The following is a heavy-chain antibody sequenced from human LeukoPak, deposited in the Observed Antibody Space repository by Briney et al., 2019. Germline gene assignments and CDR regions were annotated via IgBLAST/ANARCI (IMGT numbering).Heavy chain of an antibody. V-gene: IGHV3-43*01. J-gene: IGHJ4*02. CDR2: ITWNDGGT. CDR3: AKSYSGSYYVIDY. D-gene: IGHD1-26*01. CDR1: GFTFDDYP. Sequence: GGSLRLSCAASGFTFDDYPMHWVRQAPGKGLEWVSLITWNDGGTYYADSVKGRFTISRDNSKNSLYLQMNSLRTEDTAVYYCAKSYSGSYYVIDYWGQGTLVTVSS.